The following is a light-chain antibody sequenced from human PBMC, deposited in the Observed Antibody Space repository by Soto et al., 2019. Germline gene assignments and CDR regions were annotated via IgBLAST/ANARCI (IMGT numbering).Light chain of an antibody. V-gene: IGKV3-11*01. CDR3: RQRSSWPPIT. Sequence: EIVLTQSPATLSLSPGERATLSYRASQSVSSYLAWYQQKPGQAPRLLIYDASNRATGIPARFSGSGSGTDFTLTISSLEPEDFAVYYCRQRSSWPPITFGQGTRVEIK. CDR1: QSVSSY. CDR2: DAS. J-gene: IGKJ5*01.